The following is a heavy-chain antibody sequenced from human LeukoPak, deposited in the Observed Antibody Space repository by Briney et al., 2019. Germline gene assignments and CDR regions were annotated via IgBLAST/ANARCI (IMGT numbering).Heavy chain of an antibody. CDR1: GASFSGYY. CDR2: INHSGGA. D-gene: IGHD3-10*01. Sequence: SGTLSLTCGVSGASFSGYYWSWIRQPPGKGLEWIGEINHSGGANYNPSLKSRVTISVDTSKKQFSLNLRSVTAEDTAVYYCATDRYYGSGSYYKFDYWGQGTLVTVSS. J-gene: IGHJ4*02. CDR3: ATDRYYGSGSYYKFDY. V-gene: IGHV4-34*01.